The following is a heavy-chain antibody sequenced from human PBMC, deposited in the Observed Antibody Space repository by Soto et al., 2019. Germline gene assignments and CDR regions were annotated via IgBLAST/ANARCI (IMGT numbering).Heavy chain of an antibody. V-gene: IGHV1-8*01. J-gene: IGHJ3*02. CDR2: MNPKSGNT. CDR1: GYTFTSYD. Sequence: ASAVKVSCKTCGYTFTSYDINWVLQGTGEGLEWMRWMNPKSGNTGYAQKFQGRVTMTRNTSISTAYMELSSLRSEDTAVYYCARDIYCSSTSCYAFDIWGQGIMVSVSS. D-gene: IGHD2-2*01. CDR3: ARDIYCSSTSCYAFDI.